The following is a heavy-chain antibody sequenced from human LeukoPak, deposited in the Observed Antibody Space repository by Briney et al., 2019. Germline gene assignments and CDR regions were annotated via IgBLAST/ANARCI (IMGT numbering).Heavy chain of an antibody. CDR1: VYTFTGYY. J-gene: IGHJ5*02. V-gene: IGHV1-2*02. D-gene: IGHD6-13*01. CDR2: INPNSGGT. Sequence: ASVKVSCKSSVYTFTGYYMHWVRQAPGQGLEWMGWINPNSGGTKYAQKFQGRVTMTRDTSISTAYMELSRLRSDDTAVYYCARRPYSSSWHFESWFDPWGQGTLVTVSS. CDR3: ARRPYSSSWHFESWFDP.